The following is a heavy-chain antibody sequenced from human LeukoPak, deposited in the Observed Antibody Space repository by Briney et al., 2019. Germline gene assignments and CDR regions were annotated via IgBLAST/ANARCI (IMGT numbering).Heavy chain of an antibody. J-gene: IGHJ5*02. D-gene: IGHD3-10*01. CDR3: AGRAVPMTRGVIVNNWFDP. V-gene: IGHV3-48*03. CDR1: GFIFSSYE. Sequence: GGSLTLSCAASGFIFSSYEMSWVRQVPGKGLEWLSYISDSGGTIYYADSVRGRFTISRDNANNSLFLQMHSLRAEDTAVYYCAGRAVPMTRGVIVNNWFDPWGQGTLVTVSS. CDR2: ISDSGGTI.